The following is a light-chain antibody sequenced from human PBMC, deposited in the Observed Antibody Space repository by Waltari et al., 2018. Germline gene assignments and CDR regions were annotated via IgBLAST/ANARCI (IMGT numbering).Light chain of an antibody. V-gene: IGLV7-46*01. Sequence: QAVVTQEPSLTVSPGGTVTLTCAPNTGAVTSDHYPYWFQQKPGQAPRTLSYDTINKDSWTPARCSGSLLGGKAALTLSGAQPEDEAVYYCLLYYSGPGVFGGGTKLTVL. CDR2: DTI. CDR1: TGAVTSDHY. J-gene: IGLJ3*02. CDR3: LLYYSGPGV.